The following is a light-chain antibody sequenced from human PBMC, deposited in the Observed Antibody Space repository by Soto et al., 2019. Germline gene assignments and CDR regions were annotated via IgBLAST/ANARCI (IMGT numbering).Light chain of an antibody. CDR3: NSFTSSTPPYV. V-gene: IGLV2-14*01. J-gene: IGLJ1*01. CDR2: DVS. Sequence: QSVLTQPASVSGSPGQSITISCTGTSSDFGGYNYVSWYQQHPGKAPKLMIYDVSNRPSGVSNRFSGSKSGNTASLTISGLQAEDEADYYCNSFTSSTPPYVFGTGTKVTVL. CDR1: SSDFGGYNY.